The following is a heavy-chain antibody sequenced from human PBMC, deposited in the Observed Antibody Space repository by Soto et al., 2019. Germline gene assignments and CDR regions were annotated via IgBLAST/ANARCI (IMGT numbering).Heavy chain of an antibody. Sequence: ASVKVSCKASGYTFTSYGISWVRQAPGQGLEWMGWISAYNGNTNYAQKLQGRVTMTTDTSTSTAYMELRSLRSDDTAVYYCARDQNYQLPVYYYYGMDVWGQGTTVTVSS. CDR2: ISAYNGNT. J-gene: IGHJ6*02. D-gene: IGHD2-2*01. V-gene: IGHV1-18*01. CDR1: GYTFTSYG. CDR3: ARDQNYQLPVYYYYGMDV.